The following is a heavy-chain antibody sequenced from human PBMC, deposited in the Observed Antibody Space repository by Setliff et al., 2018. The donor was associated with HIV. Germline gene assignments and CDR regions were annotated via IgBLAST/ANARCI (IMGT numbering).Heavy chain of an antibody. CDR2: VYYSGST. D-gene: IGHD3-22*01. Sequence: SETLSLTCTVSGDPISTNYWSWVRKPPGKGLEWIGYVYYSGSTSYSPSLRGRVTMSVDPSKNQFSLKLNSVTAADTAIYYCARGNYDTSDYYTNFYYYYMDVWGKGTAVTVSS. J-gene: IGHJ6*03. V-gene: IGHV4-59*01. CDR1: GDPISTNY. CDR3: ARGNYDTSDYYTNFYYYYMDV.